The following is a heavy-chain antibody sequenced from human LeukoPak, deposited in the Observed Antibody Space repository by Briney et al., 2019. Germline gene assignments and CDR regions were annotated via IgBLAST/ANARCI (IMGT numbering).Heavy chain of an antibody. CDR1: GYTFTSYA. CDR2: VNNNTGNP. Sequence: ASVKVSCKASGYTFTSYAMNWVRQAPGQGLEWMGWVNNNTGNPTYAQGFTGRFVFSLDTSVSTAYLQISSLKAEDTAVYYCAREKADFWSGSFTPPGYWGQGTLVTVSS. CDR3: AREKADFWSGSFTPPGY. J-gene: IGHJ4*02. D-gene: IGHD3-3*01. V-gene: IGHV7-4-1*02.